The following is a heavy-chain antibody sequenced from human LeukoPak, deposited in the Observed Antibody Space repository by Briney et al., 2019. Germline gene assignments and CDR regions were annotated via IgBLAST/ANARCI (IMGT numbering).Heavy chain of an antibody. CDR1: GFTFSSYS. CDR2: ISSSSSYI. D-gene: IGHD3-22*01. CDR3: ARGYDSSGLSDY. J-gene: IGHJ4*02. Sequence: AGGSLRLSCAASGFTFSSYSMNWVRQAPGKGLEWVSSISSSSSYIYYADSVKGRFTISRDNAKNSLYLRMNSLRAEDTAVYYCARGYDSSGLSDYWGQGTLVTVSS. V-gene: IGHV3-21*01.